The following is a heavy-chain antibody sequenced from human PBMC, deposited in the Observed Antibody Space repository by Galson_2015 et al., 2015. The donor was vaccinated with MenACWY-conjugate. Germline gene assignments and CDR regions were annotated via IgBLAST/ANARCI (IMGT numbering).Heavy chain of an antibody. CDR3: ARELRNYWYFEL. J-gene: IGHJ2*01. CDR2: INTDESLT. V-gene: IGHV3-74*03. Sequence: SLRFSCAASGFTFSSYWMHWVRQAPGKGLVWVSRINTDESLTTYADSVKGRFTISRDNAKNTLYLQMNSLRAEDTAVYYCARELRNYWYFELWGRGTLVRVSS. CDR1: GFTFSSYW.